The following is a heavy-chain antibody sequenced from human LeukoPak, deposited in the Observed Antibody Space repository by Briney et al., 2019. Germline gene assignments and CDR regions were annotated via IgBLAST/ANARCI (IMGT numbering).Heavy chain of an antibody. D-gene: IGHD3-9*01. CDR2: ISGSGANT. CDR3: AKESQTYYDIMTGYPNYYFDY. Sequence: PGGSMSLSCAASKFILSTSAMSWVRQAQGRGLEWVSAISGSGANTYYVDSVKGRLTISRDNSKNTLYLEMSSLRSDDTAVYYCAKESQTYYDIMTGYPNYYFDYWGQGTLVTVSS. J-gene: IGHJ4*02. CDR1: KFILSTSA. V-gene: IGHV3-23*01.